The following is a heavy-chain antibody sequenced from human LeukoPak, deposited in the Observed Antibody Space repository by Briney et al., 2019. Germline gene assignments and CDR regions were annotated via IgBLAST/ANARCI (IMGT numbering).Heavy chain of an antibody. V-gene: IGHV4-34*01. J-gene: IGHJ4*02. D-gene: IGHD4-17*01. CDR2: INHSGST. Sequence: SETPSLTCAVYGGSFIGYYWSWMRQHPREGLEWIGEINHSGSTNYNPSLKSRVTISVYTSKNQFSLKLSSVTAADTAVYYCASCLCYGDDFDYWGQGTLVTVST. CDR1: GGSFIGYY. CDR3: ASCLCYGDDFDY.